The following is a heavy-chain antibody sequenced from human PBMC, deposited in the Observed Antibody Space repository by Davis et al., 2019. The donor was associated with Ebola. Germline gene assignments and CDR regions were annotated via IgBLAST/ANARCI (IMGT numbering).Heavy chain of an antibody. D-gene: IGHD4-17*01. Sequence: MPSELSLTCTVSDDSFSIPTYYWSWIRQPPGKGLEWIGSIYYSGSTYYNPSLKSRVTISADSSKNHFSLRLNSVTAADTAVYYCAKAVDYEEAFDVWGQGTMVTVSS. J-gene: IGHJ3*01. CDR1: DDSFSIPTYY. CDR3: AKAVDYEEAFDV. V-gene: IGHV4-39*02. CDR2: IYYSGST.